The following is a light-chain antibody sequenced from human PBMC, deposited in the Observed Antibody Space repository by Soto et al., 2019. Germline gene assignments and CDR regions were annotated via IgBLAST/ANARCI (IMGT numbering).Light chain of an antibody. CDR3: QQYGNSPRT. CDR1: QSVTNDY. CDR2: GAS. J-gene: IGKJ2*01. Sequence: EIVLTQSPGSPSLSPGERAALSCRASQSVTNDYLAWYQQKFGQAPRLLIYGASRRATGIPDRFSGSGSGTDFTLTISRLEPEDFAVYFYQQYGNSPRTFGQGTKVDIK. V-gene: IGKV3-20*01.